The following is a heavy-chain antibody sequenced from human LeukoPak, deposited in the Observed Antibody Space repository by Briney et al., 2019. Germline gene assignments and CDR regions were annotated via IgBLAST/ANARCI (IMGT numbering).Heavy chain of an antibody. V-gene: IGHV4-34*01. D-gene: IGHD6-6*01. J-gene: IGHJ4*02. CDR1: GGSFSGYY. Sequence: SETLSLTCAVYGGSFSGYYWSWIRQPPGKGLEWIGEINHSGSTNYSPSLKSRVTISVDTSKNQFSLKLSSVTAADTAVYYCARPYSSSRGHWGQGTLVTVSS. CDR2: INHSGST. CDR3: ARPYSSSRGH.